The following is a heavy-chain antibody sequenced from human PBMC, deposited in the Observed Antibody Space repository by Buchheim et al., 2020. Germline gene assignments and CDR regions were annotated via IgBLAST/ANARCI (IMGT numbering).Heavy chain of an antibody. CDR3: AREDRGYCSGGSCYSHWFDP. J-gene: IGHJ5*02. CDR2: IYYSGRT. V-gene: IGHV4-31*03. CDR1: GGSISSGGYY. D-gene: IGHD2-15*01. Sequence: QVQLQESGPGLVKPSQTLSLTCTVSGGSISSGGYYWSWIRQHPGKGLEWIGYIYYSGRTYYNPSLKSRVTISVDTSKNQFSLKLSSVTAADTAVYYCAREDRGYCSGGSCYSHWFDPGGQGTL.